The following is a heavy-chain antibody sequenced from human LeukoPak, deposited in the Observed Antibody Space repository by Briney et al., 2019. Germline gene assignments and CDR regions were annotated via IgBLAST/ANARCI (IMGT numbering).Heavy chain of an antibody. CDR1: GFTFDDYA. CDR3: AKDAYGSATYYFDY. V-gene: IGHV3-9*01. Sequence: GGSLRLSCAASGFTFDDYAMHWVRQAPGKGLEWVSGISWNSGSIGYADSVKGRFTISRDNAKNSLYLQMNSLRAEDTALYYCAKDAYGSATYYFDYWGQGTLVTVSS. J-gene: IGHJ4*02. CDR2: ISWNSGSI. D-gene: IGHD3-10*01.